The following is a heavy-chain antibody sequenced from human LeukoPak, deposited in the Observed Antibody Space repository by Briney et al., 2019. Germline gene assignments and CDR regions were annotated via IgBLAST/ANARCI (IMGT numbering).Heavy chain of an antibody. CDR1: GASITSYY. V-gene: IGHV4-59*08. CDR3: ARSLFYYDSSGYYY. Sequence: SETLSLTCTVSGASITSYYWSWIRQPPGEGLEWIGYISYSGNTNYNPSLESRVTISVDTSKNQFSLKLSSVTAADTAVYYCARSLFYYDSSGYYYWGQGTLVTVSS. J-gene: IGHJ4*02. CDR2: ISYSGNT. D-gene: IGHD3-22*01.